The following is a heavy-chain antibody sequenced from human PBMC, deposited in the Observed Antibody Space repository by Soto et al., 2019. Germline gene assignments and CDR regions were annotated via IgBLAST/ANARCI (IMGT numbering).Heavy chain of an antibody. CDR1: GFTFSSYG. CDR2: IWYDGSNK. D-gene: IGHD6-13*01. Sequence: GGSLRLSCAASGFTFSSYGMHWVRQAPGKGLEWVAVIWYDGSNKYYADSVKGRFTISRDNSKNTLYLQMNSLRAEDTAVYYCAKVSSSWLYYYYGMDVWGQGTTVTVSS. V-gene: IGHV3-33*06. J-gene: IGHJ6*02. CDR3: AKVSSSWLYYYYGMDV.